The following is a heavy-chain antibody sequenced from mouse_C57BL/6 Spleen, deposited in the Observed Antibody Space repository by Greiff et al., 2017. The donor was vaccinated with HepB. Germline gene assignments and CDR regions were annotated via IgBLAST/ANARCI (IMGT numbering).Heavy chain of an antibody. CDR3: TRRITRGYFDV. D-gene: IGHD1-1*01. CDR1: GYTFTDYE. V-gene: IGHV1-15*01. Sequence: QVQLKQSGAELVRPGASVTLSCKASGYTFTDYEMHWVKQTPVHGLEWIGAIDPETGGTAYNQKFKGKAILTADKSSSTAYMELRSLTSEDSAVYYCTRRITRGYFDVWGTGTTVTVSS. CDR2: IDPETGGT. J-gene: IGHJ1*03.